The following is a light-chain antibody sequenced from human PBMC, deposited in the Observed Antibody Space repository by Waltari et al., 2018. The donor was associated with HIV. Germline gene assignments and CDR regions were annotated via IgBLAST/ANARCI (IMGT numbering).Light chain of an antibody. CDR3: AAWDDGLNAWV. CDR2: NDS. V-gene: IGLV1-44*01. J-gene: IGLJ3*02. Sequence: QSVLTQSPSASGTPGQRVTISCIGSSSNVGRNPVTWYQHLPGTAPKLFMFNDSQRPSGVPGRFSGSRSGSSASLAISGLQSEDEADYYCAAWDDGLNAWVFGGGTKLTVL. CDR1: SSNVGRNP.